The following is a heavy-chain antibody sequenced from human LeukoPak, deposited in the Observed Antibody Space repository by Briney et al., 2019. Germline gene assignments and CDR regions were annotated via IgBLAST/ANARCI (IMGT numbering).Heavy chain of an antibody. Sequence: ASVKVSCKASGYSFTSYYMHWVRQAPGQGLEWMGIINLSGGSTSYAQKFQGRVTMTRDTSISTAYMELSRLRSDDTAVYYCARVLIRRHYESSGYYYDDPWGQGTLVTVSS. V-gene: IGHV1-46*01. D-gene: IGHD3-22*01. CDR2: INLSGGST. CDR3: ARVLIRRHYESSGYYYDDP. CDR1: GYSFTSYY. J-gene: IGHJ5*02.